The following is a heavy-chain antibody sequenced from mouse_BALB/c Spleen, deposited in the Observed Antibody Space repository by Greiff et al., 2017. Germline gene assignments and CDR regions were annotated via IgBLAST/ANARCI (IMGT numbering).Heavy chain of an antibody. J-gene: IGHJ1*01. CDR3: ARHEYGNTGYFDV. CDR2: ISNGGGST. CDR1: GFTISSYT. Sequence: EVKLVESGGGLVQPGGSLKLSCAASGFTISSYTMSWVRQTPEKRLEWVAYISNGGGSTYYPDTVKGRFTISRDNAKNTLYLQMSSLKSEDTAMYYCARHEYGNTGYFDVWGAGTTVTVSS. V-gene: IGHV5-12-2*01. D-gene: IGHD2-10*02.